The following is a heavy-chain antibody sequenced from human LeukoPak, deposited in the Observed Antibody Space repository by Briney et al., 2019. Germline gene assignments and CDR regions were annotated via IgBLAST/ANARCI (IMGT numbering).Heavy chain of an antibody. CDR1: GYSFTDYD. CDR3: ARGGNIWFGEHWYFDL. Sequence: ASVKVSCKASGYSFTDYDFSWVRQAPGQGLEWMGWISAYNGNTNYAQKLQGRVTMTTDTSTSTAYMELRSLRSDDTAVYYCARGGNIWFGEHWYFDLWGRGTLVTVSS. CDR2: ISAYNGNT. V-gene: IGHV1-18*01. D-gene: IGHD3-10*01. J-gene: IGHJ2*01.